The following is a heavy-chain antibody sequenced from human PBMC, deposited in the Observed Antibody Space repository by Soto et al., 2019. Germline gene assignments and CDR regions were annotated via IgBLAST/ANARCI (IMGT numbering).Heavy chain of an antibody. CDR1: GFTFSRDG. D-gene: IGHD2-15*01. Sequence: GGSLRLSCAASGFTFSRDGIHGVRQALGKGLKWVVVIWYYVSNKYYADSVKGRFTISRDNSKNTLYLQMNSLRAEDTAVYYCARDGYCSGGSCYSVPVFDYWGQGT. J-gene: IGHJ4*02. CDR3: ARDGYCSGGSCYSVPVFDY. V-gene: IGHV3-33*01. CDR2: IWYYVSNK.